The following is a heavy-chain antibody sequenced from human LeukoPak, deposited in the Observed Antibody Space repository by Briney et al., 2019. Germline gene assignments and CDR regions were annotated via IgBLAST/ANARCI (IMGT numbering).Heavy chain of an antibody. CDR3: AKSPRGYCTSTSCYTRGRPRWFDP. CDR1: GGSFSGYY. J-gene: IGHJ5*02. V-gene: IGHV4-34*01. D-gene: IGHD2-2*02. CDR2: INHSGST. Sequence: SGTLSLTCAVYGGSFSGYYWSWIRQAPGKGLEWIGEINHSGSTNYNPSLKSRVTISVDTSKNQFSLKLSSVTAADTAVYYCAKSPRGYCTSTSCYTRGRPRWFDPWGQGTLVTVSS.